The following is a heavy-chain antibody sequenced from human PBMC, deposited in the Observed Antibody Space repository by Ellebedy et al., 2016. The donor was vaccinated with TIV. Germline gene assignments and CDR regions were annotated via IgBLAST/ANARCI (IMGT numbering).Heavy chain of an antibody. CDR2: ISWNSGSI. J-gene: IGHJ6*02. CDR3: ARDPKYYYDHSYGMDV. V-gene: IGHV3-9*01. CDR1: GFTFDDYA. D-gene: IGHD3-22*01. Sequence: SLKISCAASGFTFDDYAMHWVRQAPGKGLEWVSGISWNSGSIGYADSVKGRFTISRDNAKNSLYLQMNSLRAEDTAVYYCARDPKYYYDHSYGMDVWGQGTTVTVSS.